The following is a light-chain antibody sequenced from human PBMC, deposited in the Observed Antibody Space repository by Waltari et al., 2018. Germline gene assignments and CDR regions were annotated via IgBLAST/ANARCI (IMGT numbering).Light chain of an antibody. CDR1: SSNIGSNY. J-gene: IGLJ3*02. Sequence: QSVLTQPPSASGTPGQRVTISCSGSSSNIGSNYVYWYQHPPGAAPKLLIYRNNQRPSGVPDRFSCSKSGTSASLAISGLRSEDEADYYCAAWDDSLSGPNWVFGGGTKLTVL. V-gene: IGLV1-47*01. CDR3: AAWDDSLSGPNWV. CDR2: RNN.